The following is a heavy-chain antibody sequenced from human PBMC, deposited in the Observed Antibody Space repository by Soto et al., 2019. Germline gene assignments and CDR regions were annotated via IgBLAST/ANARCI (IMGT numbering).Heavy chain of an antibody. CDR1: GFTFSSYS. V-gene: IGHV3-21*01. Sequence: EVQLVESGGGLVKPGGSLRLSCAASGFTFSSYSMNWVRQAPGKGLEWVSSISSSSSYIYYADSVKGRFTISRDNAKNSLYLQMNSLRAEDTAVYYCARGKAAAARYYWFDPWGQGTLVTVPS. CDR2: ISSSSSYI. D-gene: IGHD6-13*01. J-gene: IGHJ5*02. CDR3: ARGKAAAARYYWFDP.